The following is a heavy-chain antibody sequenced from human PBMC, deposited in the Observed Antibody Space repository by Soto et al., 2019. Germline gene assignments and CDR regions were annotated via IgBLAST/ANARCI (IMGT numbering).Heavy chain of an antibody. CDR1: GFSLSTSGMC. V-gene: IGHV2-70*11. CDR3: ARAWGIAVAGPAFDY. D-gene: IGHD6-19*01. Sequence: SGPTLVNPTQTLTLTCTFSGFSLSTSGMCVSWIRQPPGKALEWLARIDWDDDKYYSTSLKTRLTISKDTSKNQVVLTMTNMDPVDTATYYCARAWGIAVAGPAFDYWGQGTLVTVSS. J-gene: IGHJ4*02. CDR2: IDWDDDK.